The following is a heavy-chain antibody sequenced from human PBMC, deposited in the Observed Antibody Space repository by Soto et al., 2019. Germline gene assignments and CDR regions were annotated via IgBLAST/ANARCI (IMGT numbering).Heavy chain of an antibody. V-gene: IGHV1-18*04. CDR1: GYTFTSYG. Sequence: GASVKVSCKASGYTFTSYGISWVRQAPGQGLEWMGWISAYNGNTNYAQKLQGRVTMTTDTSTSTAYMELRSLRSDDTAVYYCAISSIAAARRAFDIWGQGRMVTVSS. J-gene: IGHJ3*02. CDR2: ISAYNGNT. D-gene: IGHD6-6*01. CDR3: AISSIAAARRAFDI.